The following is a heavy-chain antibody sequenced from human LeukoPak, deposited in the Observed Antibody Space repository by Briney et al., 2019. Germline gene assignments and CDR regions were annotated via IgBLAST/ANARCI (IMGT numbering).Heavy chain of an antibody. CDR3: ARDSGTTGEVKFDP. V-gene: IGHV4-34*01. J-gene: IGHJ5*02. Sequence: SETLSLTCAVYGGSFSGYYWSWIRQPPGKGLEWIGEINHSGSTNYNPSLKSRVTISVGTSKNQFSLKLSSVTAADTAVYYCARDSGTTGEVKFDPWGQGTLVIVSS. CDR2: INHSGST. D-gene: IGHD3-10*01. CDR1: GGSFSGYY.